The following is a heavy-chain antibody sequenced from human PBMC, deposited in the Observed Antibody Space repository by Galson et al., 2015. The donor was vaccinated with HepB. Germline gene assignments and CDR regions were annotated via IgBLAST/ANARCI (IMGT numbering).Heavy chain of an antibody. D-gene: IGHD3-22*01. CDR2: INPIFGTA. CDR1: GCTFSSYA. Sequence: SVKVSCKASGCTFSSYAISWVRQAPGQGLEWMGGINPIFGTANYAQKFQGRVTITTDASNSTAYMELSSLRSEDTAVYYCAGEENYFDSGCYYYFDYWGQGTLVTVSS. J-gene: IGHJ4*02. V-gene: IGHV1-69*05. CDR3: AGEENYFDSGCYYYFDY.